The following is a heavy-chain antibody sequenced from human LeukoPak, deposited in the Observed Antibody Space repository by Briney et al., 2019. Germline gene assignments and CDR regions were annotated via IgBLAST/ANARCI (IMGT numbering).Heavy chain of an antibody. CDR2: IKPDAGER. CDR3: GRYYPRHSWYFDL. CDR1: GFTFSSDW. V-gene: IGHV3-7*01. Sequence: GGSLRLSCAASGFTFSSDWMLWVRQTPGKGLEWVANIKPDAGERYYLDSVKGRFTVSRDNTEKFLYLQMNSLRAEDTAVYYGGRYYPRHSWYFDLWGRGTLVTVSS. D-gene: IGHD3-10*01. J-gene: IGHJ2*01.